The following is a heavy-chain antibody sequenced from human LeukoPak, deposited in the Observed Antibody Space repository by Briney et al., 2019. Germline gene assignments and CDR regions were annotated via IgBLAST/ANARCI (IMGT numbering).Heavy chain of an antibody. D-gene: IGHD2/OR15-2a*01. CDR3: ARGILPDV. CDR1: GGSFSGYY. V-gene: IGHV4-34*01. Sequence: PSETLSLTCAVSGGSFSGYYWSWIRQPPGKGLEWIGEINHSGSTNYNPSLKIRVTISVDTSKNQFSLKLSSVTAADTAVYYCARGILPDVWGQGTTVTVSS. CDR2: INHSGST. J-gene: IGHJ6*02.